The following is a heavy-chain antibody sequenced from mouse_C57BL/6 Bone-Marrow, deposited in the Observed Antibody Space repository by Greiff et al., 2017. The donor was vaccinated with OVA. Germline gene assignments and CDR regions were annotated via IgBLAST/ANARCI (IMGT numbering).Heavy chain of an antibody. V-gene: IGHV14-4*01. Sequence: EVKLVESGAELVRPGASVKLSCTASGFNIKDDYMHWVKQRPEQGLEWIGWIDPENGDTEYASKFQGKATITADTSSNTAYLQLSSLTSEDTAVYYCTYYYGSSYRAYWGQGTLVTVSA. CDR3: TYYYGSSYRAY. D-gene: IGHD1-1*01. CDR1: GFNIKDDY. J-gene: IGHJ3*01. CDR2: IDPENGDT.